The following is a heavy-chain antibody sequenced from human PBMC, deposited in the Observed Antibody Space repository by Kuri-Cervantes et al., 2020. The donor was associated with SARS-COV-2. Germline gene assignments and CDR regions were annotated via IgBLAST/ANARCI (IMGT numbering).Heavy chain of an antibody. CDR1: GDTISSYSGSFHY. V-gene: IGHV4-39*01. Sequence: SETLSLTCTVSGDTISSYSGSFHYWPWIRQPPGKGLEWIGSIYHDGSTYSNPSLKGRVTISADTSKNQISLKLSSVTAADTAVYYCASRGLTVVPTWGQGILVTVSS. CDR3: ASRGLTVVPT. D-gene: IGHD2-2*01. J-gene: IGHJ4*02. CDR2: IYHDGST.